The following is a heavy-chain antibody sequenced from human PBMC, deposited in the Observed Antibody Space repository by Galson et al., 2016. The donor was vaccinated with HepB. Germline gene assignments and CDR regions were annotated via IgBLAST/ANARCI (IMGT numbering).Heavy chain of an antibody. CDR3: ARDDDYVWGTYRYTRTVPQYYFDY. CDR1: GFTFSSYA. CDR2: ISFDGSNN. D-gene: IGHD3-16*02. Sequence: LRLSCAASGFTFSSYAMHWVRQAPGKGLEWVAVISFDGSNNFYADSVKGRFTISRDNSKNTLYLQMNSLRAEDTAVYYCARDDDYVWGTYRYTRTVPQYYFDYGGQGTLVTVSS. V-gene: IGHV3-30-3*01. J-gene: IGHJ4*02.